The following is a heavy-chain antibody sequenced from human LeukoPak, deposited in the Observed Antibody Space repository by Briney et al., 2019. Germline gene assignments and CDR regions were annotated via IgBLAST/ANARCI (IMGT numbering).Heavy chain of an antibody. J-gene: IGHJ6*03. CDR2: IIPIFDTA. D-gene: IGHD3-10*01. CDR3: ARDATVRGPYGGHHFYSYMDV. Sequence: SVKVSCKTSGGTFGSYAISWVRQAPGQGLEWIGDIIPIFDTANYAQKFQGRVTITADESATTSYMELSSLRSEDTAVYYCARDATVRGPYGGHHFYSYMDVWGKGTTVTISS. CDR1: GGTFGSYA. V-gene: IGHV1-69*13.